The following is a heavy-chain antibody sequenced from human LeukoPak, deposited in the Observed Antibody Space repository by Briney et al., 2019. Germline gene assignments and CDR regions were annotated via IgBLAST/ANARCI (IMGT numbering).Heavy chain of an antibody. CDR2: IYYSGST. V-gene: IGHV4-39*07. D-gene: IGHD3-3*01. J-gene: IGHJ4*02. CDR3: ARGRYYDFWSGYYWFDY. CDR1: GGSISSSSYY. Sequence: SETLSLTCTVSGGSISSSSYYWGWIRQPPGKGLEWIGSIYYSGSTYYNSSLKSRVTISVDTSKNQFSLKLSSVTAADTAVYYCARGRYYDFWSGYYWFDYWGQGTLVTVSS.